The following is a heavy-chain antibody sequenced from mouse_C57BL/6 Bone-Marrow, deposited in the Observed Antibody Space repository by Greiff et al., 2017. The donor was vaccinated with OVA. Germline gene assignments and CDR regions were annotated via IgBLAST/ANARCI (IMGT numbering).Heavy chain of an antibody. V-gene: IGHV5-17*01. CDR1: GFTFSDYG. CDR2: ISSGSSTI. CDR3: ARDFLYYYAMDY. J-gene: IGHJ4*01. D-gene: IGHD1-1*01. Sequence: EVMLVESGGGLVKPGGSLKLSCAASGFTFSDYGMHWVRQAPEMGLEWVAYISSGSSTIYYADTVKGRFTISRDNAKNTLFLQMTSLRSEDTAMYYCARDFLYYYAMDYWGQGTSVTVSS.